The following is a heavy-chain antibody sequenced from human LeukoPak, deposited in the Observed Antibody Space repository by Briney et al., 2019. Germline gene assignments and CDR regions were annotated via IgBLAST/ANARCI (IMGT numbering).Heavy chain of an antibody. CDR2: INDSGENT. CDR3: ATDRGAVTGFHDY. V-gene: IGHV3-23*01. D-gene: IGHD6-19*01. Sequence: PGGSLRLSCEASGFTFSNYATSWVRQAPGRGLEWVSGINDSGENTLYADSVKGRFTISRDNSKSTLYLQMDSLRVEDTAVYYCATDRGAVTGFHDYWGQGTLVTVSS. CDR1: GFTFSNYA. J-gene: IGHJ4*02.